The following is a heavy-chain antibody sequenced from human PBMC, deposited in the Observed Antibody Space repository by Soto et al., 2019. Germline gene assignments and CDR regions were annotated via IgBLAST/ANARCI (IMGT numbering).Heavy chain of an antibody. Sequence: ASVKVSCKASGYTLTSYYMHWVRQAPGQGLEWMGIINPSGGSTSYAQKFQGRVTMTRDTSKNTLYLQMNSLRAEDTAVYYCAKDLSPGTFIYYFDYWGQGTLVTVSS. CDR3: AKDLSPGTFIYYFDY. CDR2: INPSGGST. V-gene: IGHV1-46*01. CDR1: GYTLTSYY. D-gene: IGHD1-1*01. J-gene: IGHJ4*02.